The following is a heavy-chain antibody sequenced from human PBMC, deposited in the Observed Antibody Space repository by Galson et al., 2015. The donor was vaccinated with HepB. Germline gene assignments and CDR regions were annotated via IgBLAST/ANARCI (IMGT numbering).Heavy chain of an antibody. J-gene: IGHJ5*02. CDR3: ATGFKLAGAA. CDR2: ISKSATVT. V-gene: IGHV3-23*01. D-gene: IGHD6-19*01. Sequence: SLRLSCAASGFTFSSFAMSWVRQPPEKGLEWVSSISKSATVTYYVDSVKGRFTISRDDSKSTLYLQMNGLRAEDTAIYYCATGFKLAGAAWGQGTLVTVSS. CDR1: GFTFSSFA.